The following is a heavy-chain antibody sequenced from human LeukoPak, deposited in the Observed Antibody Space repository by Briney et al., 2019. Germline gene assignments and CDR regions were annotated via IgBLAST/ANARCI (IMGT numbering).Heavy chain of an antibody. D-gene: IGHD3-9*01. J-gene: IGHJ3*02. V-gene: IGHV3-48*02. Sequence: GGSLRLSCAASGFTFSSYAMHWVRQAPGKGLVWVSYISSRCNAIYYADSVKGRFTISRDDAKNSLYLQMNSLRDEDTAVYHFVRDDYDILIVHTAFYIWGQGTMVTVSS. CDR1: GFTFSSYA. CDR3: VRDDYDILIVHTAFYI. CDR2: ISSRCNAI.